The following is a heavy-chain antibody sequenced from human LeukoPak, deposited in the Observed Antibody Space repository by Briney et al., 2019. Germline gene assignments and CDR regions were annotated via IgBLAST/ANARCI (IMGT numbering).Heavy chain of an antibody. D-gene: IGHD2-2*01. Sequence: SETLSLTCAVYGGSFSGYYWSWIRQPPGKRLEWIGEINHSGSTNYNPSLKSRVTISVDTSKNQFSLKLSSVTAADTAVYYCARGRRNYCSSTSCYVLLFDYWGQGTLVTVSS. CDR2: INHSGST. CDR3: ARGRRNYCSSTSCYVLLFDY. V-gene: IGHV4-34*01. CDR1: GGSFSGYY. J-gene: IGHJ4*02.